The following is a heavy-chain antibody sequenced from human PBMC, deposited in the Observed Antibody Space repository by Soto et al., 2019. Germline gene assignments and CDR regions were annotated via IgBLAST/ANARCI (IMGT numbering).Heavy chain of an antibody. Sequence: GESLKISCKGSGYSFTSYWIGWVRQMPGKGLECMGIIYPGDSDTRYSPSFQGQVTISADKSTSTAYLQWSSLKASDTAMYYCARHGGRFNVLLWLGESLDAFDIWGQGTMVTVS. CDR1: GYSFTSYW. V-gene: IGHV5-51*01. J-gene: IGHJ3*02. CDR2: IYPGDSDT. CDR3: ARHGGRFNVLLWLGESLDAFDI. D-gene: IGHD3-10*01.